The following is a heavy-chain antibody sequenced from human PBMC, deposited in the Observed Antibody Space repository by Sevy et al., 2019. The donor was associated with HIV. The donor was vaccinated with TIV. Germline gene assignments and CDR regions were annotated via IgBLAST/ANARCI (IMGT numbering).Heavy chain of an antibody. Sequence: SETLSLTCTVSGGSISTTDYYWSWIRQPPGKGLEWIGYIHYTGTTYYNPSLKSRLSRISVDTSRNQFSLKLSFVTAADTAVYYCARGVGGPGVMISFGGAKYGFDFWGQGRMVTVSS. D-gene: IGHD3-16*01. J-gene: IGHJ3*01. CDR2: IHYTGTT. CDR1: GGSISTTDYY. V-gene: IGHV4-30-4*01. CDR3: ARGVGGPGVMISFGGAKYGFDF.